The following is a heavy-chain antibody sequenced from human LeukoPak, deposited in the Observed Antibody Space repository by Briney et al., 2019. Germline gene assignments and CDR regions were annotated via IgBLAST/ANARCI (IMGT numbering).Heavy chain of an antibody. CDR2: INAGNGNT. V-gene: IGHV1-3*01. J-gene: IGHJ4*02. CDR1: GYTFTSYA. Sequence: ASVKVSCKASGYTFTSYAMHWVRQAPGQRLEWMGWINAGNGNTKYSQKFQGRVTITRDTSASTAYMELSSLRSEDTAVYYCARDDSSGVPFDYWGQGTLVTVSS. CDR3: ARDDSSGVPFDY. D-gene: IGHD3-22*01.